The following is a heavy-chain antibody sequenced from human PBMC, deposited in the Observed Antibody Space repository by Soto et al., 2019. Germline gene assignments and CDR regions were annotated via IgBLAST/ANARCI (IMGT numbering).Heavy chain of an antibody. J-gene: IGHJ3*01. CDR3: ARGDPGAFEL. CDR1: GFTFSYYW. CDR2: IHSDRSST. Sequence: EVQLVESGGGLVRPGGSLRLSCAASGFTFSYYWMHWVRQAPGKGLVWVSRIHSDRSSTTYADFVKGRFIISRDNAMNTVDLQLNSVRGVATAVYYCARGDPGAFELWGQGTVVTVSS. V-gene: IGHV3-74*01. D-gene: IGHD7-27*01.